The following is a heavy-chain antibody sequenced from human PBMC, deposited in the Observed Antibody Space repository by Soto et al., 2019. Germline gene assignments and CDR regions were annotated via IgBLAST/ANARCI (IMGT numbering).Heavy chain of an antibody. V-gene: IGHV1-69*05. CDR2: IIPIFGTA. Sequence: SVKVSCKASVGTFSSYAISWVRQAPGQGLEWMGGIIPIFGTAKYSQKFQGRVTITRDTSASTAYMELSSLRSEDTAVYYCARGGYCSGGSCYLIDYWGQGTLVTVSS. CDR1: VGTFSSYA. J-gene: IGHJ4*02. CDR3: ARGGYCSGGSCYLIDY. D-gene: IGHD2-15*01.